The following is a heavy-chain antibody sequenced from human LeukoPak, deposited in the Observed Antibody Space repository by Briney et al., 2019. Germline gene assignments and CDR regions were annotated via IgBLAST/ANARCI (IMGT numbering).Heavy chain of an antibody. CDR2: IRYDGSNT. D-gene: IGHD2/OR15-2a*01. Sequence: PGGSLRLSCAAPGFTFNNYGMHWVRQAPGKGLEWLAFIRYDGSNTYYADSVKGRFTVSRDDSKNTLYLQMNGLRGDDTAVYYCAKDVTSYYYIYYWGQGTLVTVSS. J-gene: IGHJ4*02. V-gene: IGHV3-30*02. CDR1: GFTFNNYG. CDR3: AKDVTSYYYIYY.